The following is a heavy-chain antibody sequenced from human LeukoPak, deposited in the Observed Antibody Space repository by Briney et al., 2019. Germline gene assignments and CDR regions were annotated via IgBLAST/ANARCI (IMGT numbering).Heavy chain of an antibody. CDR2: INPNSGGT. CDR3: ARWAGRLKSSSWLEY. V-gene: IGHV1-2*04. J-gene: IGHJ4*02. D-gene: IGHD6-13*01. Sequence: ASVKVSCKASGYTFTGYYMHWVRQAPGQGLEWKGWINPNSGGTNYAQKFQGWVTMTRDTSISTAYMELRSLRSDDTAVYYCARWAGRLKSSSWLEYWGQGTLVTVSS. CDR1: GYTFTGYY.